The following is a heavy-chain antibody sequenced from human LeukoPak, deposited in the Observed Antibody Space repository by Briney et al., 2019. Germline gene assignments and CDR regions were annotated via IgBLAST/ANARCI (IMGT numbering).Heavy chain of an antibody. V-gene: IGHV5-51*01. J-gene: IGHJ6*04. D-gene: IGHD3-10*01. CDR3: ARQYYGSGSYYNVGYYYYGMDV. CDR2: IYPGDSDT. CDR1: GYSFTSYW. Sequence: GESLKISCKGSGYSFTSYWIGWVRQMPGKGLEWMGIIYPGDSDTRYSPSFQGQVTISADKSISTAYLQWSSLKASDTAMYYCARQYYGSGSYYNVGYYYYGMDVWGKGTTVTVSS.